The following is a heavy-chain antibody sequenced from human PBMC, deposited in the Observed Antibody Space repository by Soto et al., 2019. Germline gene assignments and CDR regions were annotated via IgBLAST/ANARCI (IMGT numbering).Heavy chain of an antibody. V-gene: IGHV3-23*01. CDR1: GFTFTNYA. CDR2: ISSSGGDT. D-gene: IGHD1-26*01. J-gene: IGHJ4*02. Sequence: QAGGSLRLSCAASGFTFTNYALSWARQAPGKGLEWVSAISSSGGDTYYADSVKGRFTISRDNSKNTLYLQMNSLRAEDTAVYYCANWQSGSANYFDYWGQGTLVTVSS. CDR3: ANWQSGSANYFDY.